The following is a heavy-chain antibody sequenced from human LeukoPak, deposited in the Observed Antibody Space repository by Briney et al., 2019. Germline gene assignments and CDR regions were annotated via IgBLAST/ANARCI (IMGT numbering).Heavy chain of an antibody. J-gene: IGHJ4*02. CDR1: GYSISSGYY. CDR2: IYHSGST. D-gene: IGHD3-10*01. CDR3: ASYGSGSYYGVYY. Sequence: SETLSLTCTVSGYSISSGYYWGWIWQPPGKGLEWIGSIYHSGSTYYNPSLKSRVTISVDTSKNQFSLKLSSVTAADTAVYYCASYGSGSYYGVYYWGQGTLVTVSS. V-gene: IGHV4-38-2*02.